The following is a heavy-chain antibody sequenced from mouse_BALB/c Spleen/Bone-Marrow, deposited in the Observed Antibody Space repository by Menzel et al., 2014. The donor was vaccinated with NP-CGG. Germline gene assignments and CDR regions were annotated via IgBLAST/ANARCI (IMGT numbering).Heavy chain of an antibody. J-gene: IGHJ2*01. Sequence: EVQRVESGGGLVQPGGSRKLSCAASGFTFRSFGMHWARQAPEKGLEWVAYISGGTSTIYYADTVKGRFTISRGNPNNTLFLQMTSLRSEDTAMYYCVRGGYYVPSYFDSWGQGTTLTVSS. V-gene: IGHV5-17*02. CDR2: ISGGTSTI. CDR1: GFTFRSFG. CDR3: VRGGYYVPSYFDS. D-gene: IGHD2-3*01.